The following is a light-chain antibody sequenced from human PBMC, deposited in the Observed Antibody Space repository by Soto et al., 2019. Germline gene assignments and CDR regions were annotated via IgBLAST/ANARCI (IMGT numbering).Light chain of an antibody. CDR3: CSYANGNTLL. Sequence: QAVLTQPASVSGSPGQSITISCTGTSSDVGSCDLVSWYQHHPGTAPKLILYEVTKRPSGVSNRFSGSKSGNTASLTISGLQTEDNSHYYCCSYANGNTLLFGGGTKVTVL. V-gene: IGLV2-23*02. CDR2: EVT. CDR1: SSDVGSCDL. J-gene: IGLJ2*01.